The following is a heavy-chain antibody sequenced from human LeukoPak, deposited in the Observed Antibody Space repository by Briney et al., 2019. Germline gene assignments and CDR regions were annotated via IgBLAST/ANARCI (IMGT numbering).Heavy chain of an antibody. V-gene: IGHV5-51*01. CDR2: IYPGDSDI. D-gene: IGHD3-16*01. CDR3: ARDAGGGDALFDY. Sequence: GESLKISCKGSGYSFTGYWIGWVRQKPGKALEWVAIIYPGDSDIRFSPSFQGQVTISTDNSINTAYLQWSSLKASDTAMYYCARDAGGGDALFDYWGQGTQVTVTS. CDR1: GYSFTGYW. J-gene: IGHJ4*02.